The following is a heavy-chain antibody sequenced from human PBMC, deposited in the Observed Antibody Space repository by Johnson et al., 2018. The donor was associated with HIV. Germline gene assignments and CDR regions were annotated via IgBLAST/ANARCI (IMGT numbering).Heavy chain of an antibody. V-gene: IGHV3-23*04. CDR1: GFSFSAYA. Sequence: VQLVESGGELIRPGASLKLSCTASGFSFSAYAMSWVRQAPGKGLEWVSLLSASGGSTSHADSVRGRFTISRDNSKNTLYLQMNSLKVEDTAVYYCARDLIVGATRGGAFDIWGQGTMVTVSS. CDR2: LSASGGST. J-gene: IGHJ3*02. D-gene: IGHD1-26*01. CDR3: ARDLIVGATRGGAFDI.